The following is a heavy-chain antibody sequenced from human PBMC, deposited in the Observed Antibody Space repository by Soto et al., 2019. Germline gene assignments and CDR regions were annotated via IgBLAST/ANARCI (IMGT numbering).Heavy chain of an antibody. CDR2: IIPIFGTA. CDR1: GGTFSSYA. CDR3: ASDYNFWSGYYRGDYYYGMDV. Sequence: QVQLVQSGAEVKKPGSSVKVSCKASGGTFSSYAISWVRQAPGQGLEWMGGIIPIFGTANYAQKFQGRVTIPADEYKSTAYMELSSLRSEETAVYYCASDYNFWSGYYRGDYYYGMDVWVKGTTVTVSS. D-gene: IGHD3-3*01. J-gene: IGHJ6*04. V-gene: IGHV1-69*01.